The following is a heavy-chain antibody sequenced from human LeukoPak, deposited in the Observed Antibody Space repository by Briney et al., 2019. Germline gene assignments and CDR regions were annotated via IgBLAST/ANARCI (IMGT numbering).Heavy chain of an antibody. J-gene: IGHJ2*01. Sequence: GESLRLSCAASGFTFSSYSMNWVRQAPGKGLEWVSYISSSSSTIYYADYVKGRFTSSRDNAKNSLYVQMDSLRAEDTAVCYCARGAGGSYHYWYLDLWGRGTLVSVFS. CDR2: ISSSSSTI. CDR3: ARGAGGSYHYWYLDL. CDR1: GFTFSSYS. D-gene: IGHD1-26*01. V-gene: IGHV3-48*01.